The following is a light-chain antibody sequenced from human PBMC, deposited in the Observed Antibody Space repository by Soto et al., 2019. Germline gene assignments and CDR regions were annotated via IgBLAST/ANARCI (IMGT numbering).Light chain of an antibody. J-gene: IGKJ4*01. V-gene: IGKV3-15*01. CDR2: GAS. CDR3: QQYNNWSPLT. Sequence: EIVMTQYPATLSVSPGERATLSCRASQSVSSNLAWYQQKPGQAPRLLIYGASTRATGIPARFSGSGSGTEFTLTISSLQSEDFAVYYCQQYNNWSPLTFGGGTKVEIK. CDR1: QSVSSN.